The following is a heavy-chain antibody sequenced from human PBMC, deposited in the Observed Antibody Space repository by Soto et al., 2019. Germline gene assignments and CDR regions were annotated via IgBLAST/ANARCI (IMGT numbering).Heavy chain of an antibody. CDR2: ISGSGGST. Sequence: GGSLRLSCAASGFTFSSYAMSWVRQAPGKGLEWVSAISGSGGSTYYADSVKGRFTISRDNSKNTLYLQMNSLRAEDTAVYYCAKDLGVNYYYYGMDVWGQGTTVTVSS. CDR1: GFTFSSYA. J-gene: IGHJ6*02. CDR3: AKDLGVNYYYYGMDV. V-gene: IGHV3-23*01.